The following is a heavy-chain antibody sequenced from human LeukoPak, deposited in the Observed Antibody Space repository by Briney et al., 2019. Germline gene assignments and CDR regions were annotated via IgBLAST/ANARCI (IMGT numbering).Heavy chain of an antibody. CDR3: ARGSTSGVATSFDY. Sequence: SETLSLTCAASGGSISSSSYSWSWIRQPPGQGLEWIGYIYRSGSTYYKSSLRSRVTISVDRSKNQFSLKLNSVTAADTAVYYCARGSTSGVATSFDYWGQGTLVTVSS. D-gene: IGHD5-12*01. CDR2: IYRSGST. V-gene: IGHV4-30-2*01. J-gene: IGHJ4*02. CDR1: GGSISSSSYS.